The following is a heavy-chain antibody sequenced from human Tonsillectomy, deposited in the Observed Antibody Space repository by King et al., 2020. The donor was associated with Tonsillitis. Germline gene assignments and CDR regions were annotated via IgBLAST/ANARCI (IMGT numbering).Heavy chain of an antibody. D-gene: IGHD6-19*01. CDR3: ARSGSAWFHCYYGMDV. Sequence: VQLVESGGGLVQPGGSLRLSCVASGFTFTSYWMSWVRQAPGKGLEWVASIKQDGSEKYYVDSVKGRFTISRDNAKNSLYLQMNSLRAEDTAVYYCARSGSAWFHCYYGMDVWGQGTTVTVSS. J-gene: IGHJ6*02. CDR2: IKQDGSEK. V-gene: IGHV3-7*01. CDR1: GFTFTSYW.